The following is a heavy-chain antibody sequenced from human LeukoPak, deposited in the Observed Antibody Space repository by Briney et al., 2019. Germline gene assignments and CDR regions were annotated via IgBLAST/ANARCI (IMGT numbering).Heavy chain of an antibody. J-gene: IGHJ5*02. Sequence: ASVKVSCKTSGYTFTNYDINWVRQAPGQGLEWMGWMNPNSGNTGYAQKFQGRVTMTTNTSINTAYMELSSLISEDTAVYYCARMHYYDSGGSNWFDPWGQGTLVTVSS. CDR2: MNPNSGNT. D-gene: IGHD3-10*01. V-gene: IGHV1-8*01. CDR1: GYTFTNYD. CDR3: ARMHYYDSGGSNWFDP.